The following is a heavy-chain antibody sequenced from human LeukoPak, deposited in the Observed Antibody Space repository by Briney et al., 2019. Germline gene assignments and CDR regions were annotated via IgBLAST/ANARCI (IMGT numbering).Heavy chain of an antibody. Sequence: PSETLSLTCTVFGGSISSYYWSWIRQPPGKGLDWIGFIHYSGSTNYNPSLKSRVTISVDTSKSQFSLKLRSVTAADTAVYYCAIMVRGVSSFDYWGQGTLVTVSS. CDR3: AIMVRGVSSFDY. V-gene: IGHV4-59*01. D-gene: IGHD3-10*01. CDR2: IHYSGST. CDR1: GGSISSYY. J-gene: IGHJ4*02.